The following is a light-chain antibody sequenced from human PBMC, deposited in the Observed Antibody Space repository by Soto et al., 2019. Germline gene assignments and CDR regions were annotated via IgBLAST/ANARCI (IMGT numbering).Light chain of an antibody. J-gene: IGKJ4*01. V-gene: IGKV1-5*03. Sequence: DIQMTQSPSTLSASVGDRVTITCRASRGISSWLAWYQQKPGKAPKLLVYKASSLESGVPSRFSGSGSGTEFTLTISSLEPDDLATYYCQQYNSYSPLTFGGGTKVEIK. CDR1: RGISSW. CDR3: QQYNSYSPLT. CDR2: KAS.